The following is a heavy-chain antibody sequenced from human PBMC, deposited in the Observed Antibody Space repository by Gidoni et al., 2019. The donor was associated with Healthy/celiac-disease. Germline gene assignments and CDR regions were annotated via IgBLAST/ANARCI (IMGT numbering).Heavy chain of an antibody. J-gene: IGHJ4*02. CDR1: GVSISSSSYY. V-gene: IGHV4-39*07. CDR3: ASLGRGIAVAGYYVDY. CDR2: FYYSGST. D-gene: IGHD6-19*01. Sequence: QLQLQVSGPGLVKPSEPLSLTCTVSGVSISSSSYYWGWSRQPPGKGLELIGSFYYSGSTYDNPSIKSRVTISVDTSKNQVSLKLSSVTAAETTVYYCASLGRGIAVAGYYVDYWGQGTLVTVSS.